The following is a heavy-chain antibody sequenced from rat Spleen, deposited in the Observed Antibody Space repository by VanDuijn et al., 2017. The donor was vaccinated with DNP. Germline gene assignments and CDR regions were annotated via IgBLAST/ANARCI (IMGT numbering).Heavy chain of an antibody. CDR2: MWSGGST. Sequence: VQLVESGGGLVQPGRSLKLSCVDSGFTFSDYNMAWVRQPPGKGLEWVGAMWSGGSTDYNSTLKSRLSISRDTSKSQVFLKMNSLQIEDTAIYFCARDYYSSSFVYWGQGTLVTVSS. J-gene: IGHJ3*01. D-gene: IGHD1-2*01. V-gene: IGHV2-15*01. CDR3: ARDYYSSSFVY. CDR1: GFTFSDYN.